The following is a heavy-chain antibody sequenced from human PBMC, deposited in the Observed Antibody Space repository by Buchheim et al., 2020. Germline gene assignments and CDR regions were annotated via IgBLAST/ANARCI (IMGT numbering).Heavy chain of an antibody. J-gene: IGHJ4*02. V-gene: IGHV5-10-1*03. D-gene: IGHD2-8*01. CDR3: ARQDCSSGVCYFFDH. CDR2: IDPDDSYT. CDR1: GYNFTSHW. Sequence: EVQLVQSGAEVKKPGESPRISCKGFGYNFTSHWISWVRQMPGKGLEWMGRIDPDDSYTNYSPSFQGHVPIPADQSLSTDYLHWRSLKASDTAMYYCARQDCSSGVCYFFDHWGQGTL.